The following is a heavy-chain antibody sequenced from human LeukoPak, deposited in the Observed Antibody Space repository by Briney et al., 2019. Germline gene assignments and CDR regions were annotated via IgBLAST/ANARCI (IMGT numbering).Heavy chain of an antibody. CDR2: FDPEDGET. J-gene: IGHJ5*02. V-gene: IGHV1-24*01. CDR3: ARDGKASNWFDP. Sequence: ASVKVSCKVSGYTLTELSMHWVRQAPGKGLEWMGGFDPEDGETIYAQKLQGRVTMTEDTSTDTAYMELSSLRSGDTAVYYCARDGKASNWFDPWGQGTLVTVSS. CDR1: GYTLTELS. D-gene: IGHD1-1*01.